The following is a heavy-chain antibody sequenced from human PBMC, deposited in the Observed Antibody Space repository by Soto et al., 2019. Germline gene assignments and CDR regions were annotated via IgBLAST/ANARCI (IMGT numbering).Heavy chain of an antibody. J-gene: IGHJ4*02. D-gene: IGHD6-19*01. CDR2: IDNAGSSV. CDR3: AKEVGYSSGWDRFDY. V-gene: IGHV3-74*01. CDR1: GFTFSSFW. Sequence: GVSLRLSCAASGFTFSSFWMHWVRQAPGKGLVWVSRIDNAGSSVRYAESVKGRFTISRDNAKKTLYLQMNSLLAEDTAVYYCAKEVGYSSGWDRFDYWGQGT.